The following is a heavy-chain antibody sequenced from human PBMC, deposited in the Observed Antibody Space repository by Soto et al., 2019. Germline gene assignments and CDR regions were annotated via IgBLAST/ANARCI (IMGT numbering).Heavy chain of an antibody. D-gene: IGHD3-22*01. Sequence: SETLSLTCTVSGGSIFSSGYYWSWIRQHPGKGLEWIGYIYYSGSTYYNPSLKSRVTISVDTSKNQISLKLSSVTAADTAVYYCAREIRVGTGYYDTSGPDYWGQGTLVTVSS. CDR1: GGSIFSSGYY. J-gene: IGHJ4*02. V-gene: IGHV4-31*03. CDR3: AREIRVGTGYYDTSGPDY. CDR2: IYYSGST.